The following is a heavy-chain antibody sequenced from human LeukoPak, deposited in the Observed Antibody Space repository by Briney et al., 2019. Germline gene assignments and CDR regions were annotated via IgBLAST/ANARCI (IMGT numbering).Heavy chain of an antibody. Sequence: SETLSLTCTISDGSIGPFFWTWIRQSAGKGLECIGRVSASWKSYYNPALKSRLTMSLDESKNQFSLRLNSVTAADTAVYYCARGLRVAVAGYYFDSWGQGILVTVPS. J-gene: IGHJ4*02. CDR1: DGSIGPFF. V-gene: IGHV4-4*07. CDR3: ARGLRVAVAGYYFDS. CDR2: VSASWKS. D-gene: IGHD6-19*01.